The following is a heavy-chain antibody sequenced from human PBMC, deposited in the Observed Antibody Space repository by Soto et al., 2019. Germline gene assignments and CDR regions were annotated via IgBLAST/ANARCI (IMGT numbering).Heavy chain of an antibody. CDR1: GGSFSGHS. J-gene: IGHJ5*01. CDR3: STRAYDTNGYYRFDT. V-gene: IGHV4-34*01. Sequence: PSETLSLTCAVYGGSFSGHSWTWIRQSPGKGLEWIGDINHSGRVNYSPSLKSRVTISLDTSKNQFSLTLSAVTAADTAMYYCSTRAYDTNGYYRFDTWGQGTLVTVS. D-gene: IGHD3-22*01. CDR2: INHSGRV.